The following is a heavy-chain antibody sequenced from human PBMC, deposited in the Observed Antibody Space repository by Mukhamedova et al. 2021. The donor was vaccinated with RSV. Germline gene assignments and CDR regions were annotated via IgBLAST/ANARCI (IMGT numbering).Heavy chain of an antibody. D-gene: IGHD5-12*01. J-gene: IGHJ6*02. Sequence: GGSTYYNPSLKSRVTISVDTSKNQFSLKLSSVTASDTAVYYCARQGGYSGYDFLNYYYYYGMDVCGQGTTFSVSS. CDR2: GGST. V-gene: IGHV4-39*01. CDR3: ARQGGYSGYDFLNYYYYYGMDV.